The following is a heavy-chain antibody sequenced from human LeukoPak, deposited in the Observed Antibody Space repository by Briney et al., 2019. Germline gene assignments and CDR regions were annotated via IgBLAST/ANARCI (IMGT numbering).Heavy chain of an antibody. Sequence: PGRSLRLSCAASGFTFDDYAMHWVRQAPGKGLEWVSGVSWNSDNIGYADSVKGRFTISRDNAKNSLYLQMNSLRAEDTALYYCAKDNRQQLNYYYYGMDVWGQGTTVTVSS. J-gene: IGHJ6*02. D-gene: IGHD6-13*01. V-gene: IGHV3-9*01. CDR2: VSWNSDNI. CDR3: AKDNRQQLNYYYYGMDV. CDR1: GFTFDDYA.